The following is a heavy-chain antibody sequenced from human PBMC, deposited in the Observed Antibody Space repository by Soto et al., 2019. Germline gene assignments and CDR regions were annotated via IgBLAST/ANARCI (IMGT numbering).Heavy chain of an antibody. CDR1: GFTFSTYI. V-gene: IGHV3-21*01. CDR2: ISSSSTYI. J-gene: IGHJ4*02. Sequence: EVQLVESVGGLVKPGGSLRLSCAASGFTFSTYIMNWVRQAPGKGLEWVSSISSSSTYIYYADSVKGRFTISRDNAKNSLYLQMNSLRAEDTAVYYCARGGYCSSTSCPLRPFDYWGQGTLVTVSS. CDR3: ARGGYCSSTSCPLRPFDY. D-gene: IGHD2-2*01.